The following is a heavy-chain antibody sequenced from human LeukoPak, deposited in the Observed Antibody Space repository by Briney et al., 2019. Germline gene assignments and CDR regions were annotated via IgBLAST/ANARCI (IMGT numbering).Heavy chain of an antibody. Sequence: SETLSPTCTVSGGSISSYYWSWIRQPPGKGLEWIGYIYYSGSTNYNPSLKSRVTISVDTSKNQFSLKLSSVTAADTAVYYCASSYSSGWYDYWGQGTLVTVSS. CDR1: GGSISSYY. CDR2: IYYSGST. D-gene: IGHD6-19*01. CDR3: ASSYSSGWYDY. J-gene: IGHJ4*02. V-gene: IGHV4-59*01.